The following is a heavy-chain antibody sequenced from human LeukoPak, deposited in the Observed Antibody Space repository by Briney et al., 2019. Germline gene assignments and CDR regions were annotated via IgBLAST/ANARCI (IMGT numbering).Heavy chain of an antibody. CDR1: GDSLNSGSYY. J-gene: IGHJ4*02. D-gene: IGHD2-21*02. Sequence: SETLSLTCTVFGDSLNSGSYYWSWIRQHSERGLEWIGYISYRGTTFYNPSLKSRVSISGDTSKTQFSLNINSVTAADTAVYYCASMPRGVAVVTPYYFDSWGQGTLVTVSS. V-gene: IGHV4-31*03. CDR3: ASMPRGVAVVTPYYFDS. CDR2: ISYRGTT.